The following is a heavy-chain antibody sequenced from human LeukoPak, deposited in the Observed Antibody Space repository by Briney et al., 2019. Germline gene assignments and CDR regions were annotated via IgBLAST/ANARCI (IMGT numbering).Heavy chain of an antibody. CDR2: FIIIGSTI. CDR1: GFTFSNYT. V-gene: IGHV3-11*04. Sequence: PGGSLRLSCAASGFTFSNYTMSWFRRAPGKGLGWVSSFIIIGSTIYYADSVKGRFTISRDNAKNSLYLQMNSLRAEDTAVYYCTVGSYYYDSSGYYAELNDYWGQGTLVTVSS. J-gene: IGHJ4*02. D-gene: IGHD3-22*01. CDR3: TVGSYYYDSSGYYAELNDY.